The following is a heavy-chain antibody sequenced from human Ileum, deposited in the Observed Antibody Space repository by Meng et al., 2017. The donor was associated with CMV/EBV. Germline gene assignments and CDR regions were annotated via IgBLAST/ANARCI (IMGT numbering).Heavy chain of an antibody. D-gene: IGHD6-19*01. V-gene: IGHV3-48*03. CDR1: SYE. CDR3: AIARGYSSFWQGKKYYFDY. Sequence: SYEMNSVRQTPLTGLHCVSYISSRGIHIFYSDSVKRRFTISTDNAKNSLYLQMNSLRAEHTAVYYCAIARGYSSFWQGKKYYFDYWGQGTLVTVSS. CDR2: ISSRGIHI. J-gene: IGHJ4*02.